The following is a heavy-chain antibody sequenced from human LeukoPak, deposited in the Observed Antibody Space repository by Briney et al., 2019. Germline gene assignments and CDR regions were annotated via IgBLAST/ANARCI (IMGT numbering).Heavy chain of an antibody. J-gene: IGHJ4*02. V-gene: IGHV1-69*06. CDR1: GGTFSNHA. Sequence: ASVTVSCKASGGTFSNHAINWVRQAPGQGLDWMGIIIHLSGTTNYAQEFQGRVTVSADMSSSTAYMDLSSLRSDDTAVYYCARPRSSNWDVFDYWGQGTLVTVSS. CDR3: ARPRSSNWDVFDY. D-gene: IGHD2-2*01. CDR2: IIHLSGTT.